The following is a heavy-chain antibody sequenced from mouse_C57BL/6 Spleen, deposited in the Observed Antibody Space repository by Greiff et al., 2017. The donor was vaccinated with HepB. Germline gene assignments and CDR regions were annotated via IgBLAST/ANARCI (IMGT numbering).Heavy chain of an antibody. V-gene: IGHV6-3*01. CDR2: IRLKSDNYAT. Sequence: EVQRVESGGGLVQPGGSMKLSCVASGFTFSNYWMNWVRQSPEKGLEWVAQIRLKSDNYATHYAESVKGRFTISRDDSKSSVYLQMNNLRAEDTGIYYCTGGIYYGKRGYAMDYWGQGTSVTVSS. D-gene: IGHD2-1*01. J-gene: IGHJ4*01. CDR3: TGGIYYGKRGYAMDY. CDR1: GFTFSNYW.